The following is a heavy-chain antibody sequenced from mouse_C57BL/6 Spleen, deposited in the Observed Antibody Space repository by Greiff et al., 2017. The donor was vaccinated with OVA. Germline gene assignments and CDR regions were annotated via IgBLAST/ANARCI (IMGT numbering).Heavy chain of an antibody. J-gene: IGHJ1*03. CDR3: ARGGVNWDWYFDV. Sequence: QVQLQQSGAELVKPGASVKISCKASGYAFSSYWMNWVKQRPGKGLEWIGQIYPGDGDTNYNGKFKGKATLTADKSSSTAYMQLSSLTSEDSAVYCCARGGVNWDWYFDVWGTGTTVTVSS. D-gene: IGHD4-1*01. CDR2: IYPGDGDT. V-gene: IGHV1-80*01. CDR1: GYAFSSYW.